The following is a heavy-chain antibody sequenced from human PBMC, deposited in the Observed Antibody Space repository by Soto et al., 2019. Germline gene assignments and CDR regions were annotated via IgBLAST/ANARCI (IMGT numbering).Heavy chain of an antibody. Sequence: GGSLRLSCAASGFTFSSYSMNWVRQAPGKGLEWVSSISSSSSYIYYADSVKGRFTISRDNAKNSLYLQMNSLRAEDTAVYYCARDHDYYDSSGYCPDAFDIWGQGTMVT. D-gene: IGHD3-22*01. CDR3: ARDHDYYDSSGYCPDAFDI. CDR1: GFTFSSYS. J-gene: IGHJ3*02. V-gene: IGHV3-21*01. CDR2: ISSSSSYI.